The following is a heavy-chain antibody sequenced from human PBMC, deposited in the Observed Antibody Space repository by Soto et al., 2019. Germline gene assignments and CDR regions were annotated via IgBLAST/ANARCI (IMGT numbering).Heavy chain of an antibody. Sequence: SETLSLTCTVSGDSISSYYWGWIRQPPGKELEWIGYISYSGTTNYNPSLRSRVTISVDTSKNQFSLKLRSVTAADTAVYYCARASRYSYAPGRYWGQGTLVTVS. CDR3: ARASRYSYAPGRY. CDR1: GDSISSYY. CDR2: ISYSGTT. D-gene: IGHD5-18*01. J-gene: IGHJ4*02. V-gene: IGHV4-59*01.